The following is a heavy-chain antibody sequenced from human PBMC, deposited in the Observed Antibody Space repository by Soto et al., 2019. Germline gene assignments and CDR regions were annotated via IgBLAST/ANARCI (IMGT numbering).Heavy chain of an antibody. V-gene: IGHV3-23*01. Sequence: EVRLLESGGGLVQPGGSLRLSCEASGFTFGNYAMTWVRQGPGRGLEWVSALSGSSLNTYYADSVKGRLTISRDNSKNTMYLEMNSLRVDDTAVYYCTTQFFLSSRKPPEDVWGQGTPVGVSS. CDR3: TTQFFLSSRKPPEDV. CDR1: GFTFGNYA. J-gene: IGHJ6*02. CDR2: LSGSSLNT.